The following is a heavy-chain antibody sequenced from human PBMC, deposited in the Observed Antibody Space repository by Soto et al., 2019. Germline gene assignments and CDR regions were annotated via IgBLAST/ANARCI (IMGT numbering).Heavy chain of an antibody. CDR2: ISSSSSYI. CDR1: GFTFSSYS. D-gene: IGHD3-22*01. CDR3: ARGRDVVKNYFDY. V-gene: IGHV3-21*01. Sequence: GGSLRLSCAASGFTFSSYSMNWVRQAPGKGLEWVSSISSSSSYIFYADSVKGRFTISRDNAKNSLYLQMNSLRAEDTAVYYCARGRDVVKNYFDYWGQGTLVTVSS. J-gene: IGHJ4*02.